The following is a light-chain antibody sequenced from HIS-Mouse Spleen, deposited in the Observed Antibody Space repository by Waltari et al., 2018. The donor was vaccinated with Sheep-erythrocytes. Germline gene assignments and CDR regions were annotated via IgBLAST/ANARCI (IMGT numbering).Light chain of an antibody. V-gene: IGLV3-1*01. J-gene: IGLJ2*01. CDR1: KLGDKY. CDR3: QAWDSSTAEV. Sequence: SYELTQPPSVSVSPGQTASITCSGDKLGDKYACWYQQKPGQSPVLVIDQDSKRPSGIPARFSGSNSGNTATLTISGTQAMDEADYYCQAWDSSTAEVFGGGTKLTVL. CDR2: QDS.